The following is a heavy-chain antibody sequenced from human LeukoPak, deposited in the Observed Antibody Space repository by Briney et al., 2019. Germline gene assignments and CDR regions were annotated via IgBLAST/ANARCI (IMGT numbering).Heavy chain of an antibody. J-gene: IGHJ4*02. CDR2: ISTSASTI. CDR3: ARRGTSRSSYYFDY. CDR1: GFTFSSYE. Sequence: GGSLRLSCAASGFTFSSYEMNWVRQAPGKGLEWVSYISTSASTIYYADSVKGRFTSSRDNAKNSLYLQMNSLRAEDTAVYYCARRGTSRSSYYFDYWGQGTRVTVSS. V-gene: IGHV3-48*03.